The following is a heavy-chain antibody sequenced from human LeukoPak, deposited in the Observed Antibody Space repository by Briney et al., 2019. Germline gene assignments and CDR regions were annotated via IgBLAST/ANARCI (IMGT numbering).Heavy chain of an antibody. CDR2: INHSGST. J-gene: IGHJ4*02. CDR3: ASGQYYDLWSGYYVD. D-gene: IGHD3-3*01. CDR1: GGSFSGHY. Sequence: PSETLSLTCAVYGGSFSGHYWRWIRQPPGKGLEWIGEINHSGSTNYNPSLESRVTISVDTSKNHFSLKLSSVTAADTAVYYCASGQYYDLWSGYYVDWGQGTLVTVSA. V-gene: IGHV4-34*01.